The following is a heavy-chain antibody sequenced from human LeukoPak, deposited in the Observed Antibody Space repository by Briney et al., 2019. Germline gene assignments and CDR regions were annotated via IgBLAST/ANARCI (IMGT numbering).Heavy chain of an antibody. D-gene: IGHD1-26*01. J-gene: IGHJ3*02. CDR2: IYSGGST. CDR3: ARMGAPHAFDI. CDR1: GVTVSSNY. Sequence: GGSLRLSCAASGVTVSSNYMTWVRQAPGKGLEWVSVIYSGGSTYYADSVKGRFTISRDNAKNSLYLQMNSLRAEDTAVYYCARMGAPHAFDISGQGTMVTVSS. V-gene: IGHV3-53*01.